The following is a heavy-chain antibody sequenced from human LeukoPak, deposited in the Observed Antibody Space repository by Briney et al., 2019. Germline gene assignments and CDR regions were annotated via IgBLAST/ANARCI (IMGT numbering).Heavy chain of an antibody. Sequence: ASVKVSCKASGYTSTSYYIHWVRQAPGQGLEWMAKINPSGGSTTYAQKFQGRVTMTRDTSTSTVNMELSSLRSEDTAVYYCARGSYYDSSWGGAFDIWGHGTMVTVSS. D-gene: IGHD3-22*01. CDR1: GYTSTSYY. J-gene: IGHJ3*02. CDR2: INPSGGST. CDR3: ARGSYYDSSWGGAFDI. V-gene: IGHV1-46*01.